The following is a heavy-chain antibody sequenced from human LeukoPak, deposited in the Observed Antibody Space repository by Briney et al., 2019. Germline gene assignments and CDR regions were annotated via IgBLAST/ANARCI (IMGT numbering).Heavy chain of an antibody. Sequence: ASVKVSCKASGYTFTTYAMHWVRQAPGQRLEWMGWINAGNGNTKYSQKFQARVTITRDTSASTAYMELSSLRSEDTAVYYCARAGVVEMATIGFDYWGQGTLVTVSS. J-gene: IGHJ4*02. CDR2: INAGNGNT. CDR3: ARAGVVEMATIGFDY. CDR1: GYTFTTYA. D-gene: IGHD5-24*01. V-gene: IGHV1-3*01.